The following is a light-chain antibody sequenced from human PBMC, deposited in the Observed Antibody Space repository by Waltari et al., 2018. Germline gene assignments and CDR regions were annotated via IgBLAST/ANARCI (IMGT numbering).Light chain of an antibody. CDR2: GNI. Sequence: QPVLKQPPSVSGAPGQRVTIPCTGSTPAIGPRSEIHWYQHLPGTAPKLLIYGNINRPSGVPDRFSASRSGTSASLAITGLQSEDEADYYCQSYDSSLRAWVFGGGTRLTVL. CDR3: QSYDSSLRAWV. J-gene: IGLJ3*02. CDR1: TPAIGPRSE. V-gene: IGLV1-40*01.